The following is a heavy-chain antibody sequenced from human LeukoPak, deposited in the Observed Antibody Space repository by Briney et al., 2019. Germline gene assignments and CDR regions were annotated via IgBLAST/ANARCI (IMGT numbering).Heavy chain of an antibody. Sequence: ASVKVSCTVSGYTLTELSMHWVRQAPGKGLEWMGGFDPEDGETIYAQKFHGRVTMTEDTSTDTAYMELSSLRSEDTAVYYCATDRAYYYDAFDIWGQGTMVTVSS. CDR1: GYTLTELS. D-gene: IGHD3-22*01. J-gene: IGHJ3*02. CDR3: ATDRAYYYDAFDI. CDR2: FDPEDGET. V-gene: IGHV1-24*01.